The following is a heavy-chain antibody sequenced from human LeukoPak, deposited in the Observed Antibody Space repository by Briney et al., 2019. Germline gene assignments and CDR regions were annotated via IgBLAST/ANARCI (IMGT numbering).Heavy chain of an antibody. V-gene: IGHV3-9*01. CDR2: ISWNSGSM. D-gene: IGHD6-19*01. CDR3: AKDKGASSLAGAFDF. J-gene: IGHJ3*01. CDR1: GFTFSSYS. Sequence: GGSLRLSCAASGFTFSSYSMNWVRQAPGKGLEWVSGISWNSGSMGYADSVKGRFTISRDNAKNSLFLQMNSLRAEDTALYYCAKDKGASSLAGAFDFWGQGTMVTVSS.